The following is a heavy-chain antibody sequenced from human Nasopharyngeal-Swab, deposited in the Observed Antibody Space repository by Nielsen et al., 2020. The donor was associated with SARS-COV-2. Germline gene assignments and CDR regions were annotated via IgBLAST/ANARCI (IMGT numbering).Heavy chain of an antibody. J-gene: IGHJ4*02. Sequence: ASVKVSCKASGYTFTSYSISWVRQAPGQGLEWMGWISAYNGNTNYAQKLQGRVTMTTDTSTSTAYMELRSLRSDDTAVYYCARVNLGMIVVVEDYWGQGTLVTVSS. D-gene: IGHD3-22*01. CDR3: ARVNLGMIVVVEDY. V-gene: IGHV1-18*01. CDR1: GYTFTSYS. CDR2: ISAYNGNT.